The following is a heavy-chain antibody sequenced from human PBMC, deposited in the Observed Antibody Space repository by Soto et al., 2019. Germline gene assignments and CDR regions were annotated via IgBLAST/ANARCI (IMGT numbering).Heavy chain of an antibody. D-gene: IGHD3-10*01. CDR1: GFTFSSYW. CDR2: IKQDGSEK. CDR3: ARDGEATPDYYGSGSYYNGIGDYYY. Sequence: GESLKISCAASGFTFSSYWMSWVRQAPGKGLEWVANIKQDGSEKYYVDSVKGRFTISRDNAKNSLYLQMNSLRAEDTAVYYCARDGEATPDYYGSGSYYNGIGDYYYWGQGTLVTVSS. V-gene: IGHV3-7*05. J-gene: IGHJ4*02.